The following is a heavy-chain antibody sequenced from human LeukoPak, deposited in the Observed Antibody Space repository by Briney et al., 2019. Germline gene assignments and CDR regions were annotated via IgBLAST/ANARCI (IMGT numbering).Heavy chain of an antibody. CDR1: GGSISSSSYY. V-gene: IGHV4-39*07. Sequence: ASETLSLTCTVSGGSISSSSYYWGWIRQPPGKGLEWIGSIYYSGSTYYNPSLKSRVTTSVDTSKNQFSLKLSSVTAADTAVYYCARDRDYYDSSGDAFDIWGQGTMVTVSS. CDR2: IYYSGST. D-gene: IGHD3-22*01. CDR3: ARDRDYYDSSGDAFDI. J-gene: IGHJ3*02.